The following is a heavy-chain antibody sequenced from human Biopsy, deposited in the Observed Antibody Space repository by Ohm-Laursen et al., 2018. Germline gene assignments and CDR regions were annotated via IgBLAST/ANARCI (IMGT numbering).Heavy chain of an antibody. CDR3: ARTPRDSFWSGSYKRGLWFDP. J-gene: IGHJ5*02. D-gene: IGHD3-3*01. CDR1: GGSIISYY. V-gene: IGHV4-59*01. CDR2: VYNGGIT. Sequence: GTLSLTCSVSGGSIISYYWTWIRQPPGKGLEWIGHVYNGGITNYNPSLKSRATISKDTSKNQFSLQVNSVTAADTAVYYCARTPRDSFWSGSYKRGLWFDPWGQGTLATVSS.